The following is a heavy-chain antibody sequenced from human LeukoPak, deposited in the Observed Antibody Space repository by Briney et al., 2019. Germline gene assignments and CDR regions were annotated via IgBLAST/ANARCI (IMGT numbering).Heavy chain of an antibody. Sequence: SETLSLTCTVSGGSISSGGYYWSWIRQPPGKGLEWIGYIYHSGSTYYNPSLKSRVTISVDRSKNQFSLKLSSVTAADTAVYYCARVVYRRGYFDYWGQGTLVTVSS. CDR1: GGSISSGGYY. CDR2: IYHSGST. V-gene: IGHV4-30-2*01. D-gene: IGHD1-14*01. J-gene: IGHJ4*02. CDR3: ARVVYRRGYFDY.